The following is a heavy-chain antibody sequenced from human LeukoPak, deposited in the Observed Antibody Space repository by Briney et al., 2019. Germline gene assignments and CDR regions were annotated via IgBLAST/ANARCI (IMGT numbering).Heavy chain of an antibody. Sequence: PGGSLRLSCAASGFTFCSYWMSWVRQAPGKGLEWVANIKEDGSEEYYVDSVKGRLTIPRDNAKNSLYLQMNRLRAEDTAVYYCATYKNGYKRRYFDNWGRGTLVTVSS. V-gene: IGHV3-7*01. CDR1: GFTFCSYW. J-gene: IGHJ4*02. D-gene: IGHD5-24*01. CDR3: ATYKNGYKRRYFDN. CDR2: IKEDGSEE.